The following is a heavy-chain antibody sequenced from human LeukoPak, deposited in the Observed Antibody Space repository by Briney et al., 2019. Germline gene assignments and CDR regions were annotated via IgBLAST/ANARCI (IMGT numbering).Heavy chain of an antibody. CDR1: GFTFSSHW. V-gene: IGHV3-74*01. Sequence: GGSLSLFCADSGFTFSSHWVHWVRDAPGKGLVWVLRIKYDASSTSYADAVIGRFTISRDNPKNTLYLQMNSLRAEDAAVYYCAREGRNACDIWGQGTMVTVSS. CDR3: AREGRNACDI. CDR2: IKYDASST. J-gene: IGHJ3*02.